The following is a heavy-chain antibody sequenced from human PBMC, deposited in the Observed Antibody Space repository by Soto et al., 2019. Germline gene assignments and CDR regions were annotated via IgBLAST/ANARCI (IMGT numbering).Heavy chain of an antibody. CDR1: GYTFTNYG. V-gene: IGHV1-18*01. J-gene: IGHJ5*02. D-gene: IGHD3-10*01. CDR3: ARGVGSGTYYNQYNWFDP. CDR2: INTYNGNT. Sequence: ASVKGSCKASGYTFTNYGISWVRQAPGQGLEWMGWINTYNGNTNHAQKLQGRVTMTTDASPSTPYMELRRLRSDETGAYYCARGVGSGTYYNQYNWFDPWGQGTLVTVSS.